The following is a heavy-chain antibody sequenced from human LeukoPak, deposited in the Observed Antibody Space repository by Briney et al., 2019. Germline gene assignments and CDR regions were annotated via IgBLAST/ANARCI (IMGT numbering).Heavy chain of an antibody. CDR3: ARTGIAAAGTDYYYGMDV. D-gene: IGHD6-13*01. Sequence: GGSLRLSCAASGFSVRSNYMSWVRQAPGKGLEWVSVIYSGGSTYYADSVKGRFTISRDNSKNTLYLQMNSLRAEDTAVYYCARTGIAAAGTDYYYGMDVWGQGTTVTVSS. J-gene: IGHJ6*02. CDR1: GFSVRSNY. V-gene: IGHV3-53*01. CDR2: IYSGGST.